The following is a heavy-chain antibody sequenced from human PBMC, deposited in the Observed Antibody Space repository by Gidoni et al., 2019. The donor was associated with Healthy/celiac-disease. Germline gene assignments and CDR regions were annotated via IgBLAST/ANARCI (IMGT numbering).Heavy chain of an antibody. CDR2: IYHSGST. CDR1: GGSTSSSNW. J-gene: IGHJ4*02. CDR3: ARGGTDYGDYGDY. D-gene: IGHD4-17*01. V-gene: IGHV4-4*03. Sequence: QVQLLESAPGLAQPPGTLSPTCSVSGGSTSSSNWWSWVRQPPGKGLEWIGEIYHSGSTNYNPSLKSRVTISVDKSKNQFSLKLSSVTAADTAVYYCARGGTDYGDYGDYWGQGTLVTVSS.